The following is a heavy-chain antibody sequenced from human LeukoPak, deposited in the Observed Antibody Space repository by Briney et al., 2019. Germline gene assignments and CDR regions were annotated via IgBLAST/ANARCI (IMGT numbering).Heavy chain of an antibody. Sequence: PSETLSLTCTASGGSNSNSNYYWGWIRQPPGKGLEWIASIYSGGNTYYNPSLKSRVTLSADTSKNRFSLKLTSVTPADTAMYYCARLGTSWYVSLDYWGEGTLVTVSS. CDR1: GGSNSNSNYY. CDR2: IYSGGNT. V-gene: IGHV4-39*01. D-gene: IGHD6-13*01. J-gene: IGHJ4*02. CDR3: ARLGTSWYVSLDY.